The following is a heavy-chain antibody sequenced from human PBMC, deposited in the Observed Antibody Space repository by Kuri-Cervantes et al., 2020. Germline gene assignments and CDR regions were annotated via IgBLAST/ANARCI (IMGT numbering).Heavy chain of an antibody. Sequence: GESLKISCAASGFSFSSYWMSWVRQTPGKGLEWVANIKQDGSEKYYVDSVKGRFTISRDNAKNSLYLQMNSLRAEDTAVYYCARVWSRKTPIAAAGTTIYYDGMDVWGQGTTVTVSS. CDR1: GFSFSSYW. CDR2: IKQDGSEK. V-gene: IGHV3-7*03. CDR3: ARVWSRKTPIAAAGTTIYYDGMDV. D-gene: IGHD6-13*01. J-gene: IGHJ6*02.